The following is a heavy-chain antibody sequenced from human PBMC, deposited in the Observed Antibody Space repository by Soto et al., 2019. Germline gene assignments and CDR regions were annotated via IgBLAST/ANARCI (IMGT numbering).Heavy chain of an antibody. J-gene: IGHJ6*02. CDR2: IYYSGST. CDR3: ASLFYCSSTSCYYYGMDV. D-gene: IGHD2-2*01. Sequence: SETLSLTCTVSGGSISSSSYYWGWIRQPPGKGLEWIGSIYYSGSTYYNPSLKSRVTISVDTSKNQFSLKLSSVTAADTAVYYCASLFYCSSTSCYYYGMDVWGQETTVTVSS. CDR1: GGSISSSSYY. V-gene: IGHV4-39*01.